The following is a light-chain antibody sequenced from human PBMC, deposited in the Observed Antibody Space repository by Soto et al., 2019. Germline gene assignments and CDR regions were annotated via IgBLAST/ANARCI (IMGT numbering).Light chain of an antibody. CDR1: QTSGSNF. J-gene: IGKJ5*01. CDR2: ASS. Sequence: EIVLTQSPGTLSLSPGERATLSCKTSQTSGSNFLAWYQHKPGQAPRLLIYASSNRATGIPDRFSGSASGPDFTLTINRLEPEDFAVYYGQQYNSWPPITFGQGTRLEIK. CDR3: QQYNSWPPIT. V-gene: IGKV3-20*01.